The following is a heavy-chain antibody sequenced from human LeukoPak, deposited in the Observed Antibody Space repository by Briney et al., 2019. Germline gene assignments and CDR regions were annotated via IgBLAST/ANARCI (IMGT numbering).Heavy chain of an antibody. J-gene: IGHJ6*04. CDR1: GYTFTSYY. CDR3: AGAGTTDKLGYYGMDV. Sequence: ASVKVSCKASGYTFTSYYMHWVRQAPGQGLEWMGIINPSVGSTSYAQKFQGRVTMTRDTSTSTVYMELSSLRSEDTAVYYCAGAGTTDKLGYYGMDVWGKGTTVTVSS. CDR2: INPSVGST. V-gene: IGHV1-46*01. D-gene: IGHD1-1*01.